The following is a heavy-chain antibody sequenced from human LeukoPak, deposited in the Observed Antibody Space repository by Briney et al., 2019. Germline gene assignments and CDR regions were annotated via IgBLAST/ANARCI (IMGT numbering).Heavy chain of an antibody. CDR2: IIPIFGTA. CDR3: AGNTAMVSLSYYYYYMDV. Sequence: GASVKVSCKASGGTFSSYAISWVRQAPGQGLEWMGGIIPIFGTANYAQKFQGRVTITADKSTSTAYMELSSLRSEDTAVYYCAGNTAMVSLSYYYYYMDVWGKGTTVTVSS. D-gene: IGHD5-18*01. V-gene: IGHV1-69*06. CDR1: GGTFSSYA. J-gene: IGHJ6*03.